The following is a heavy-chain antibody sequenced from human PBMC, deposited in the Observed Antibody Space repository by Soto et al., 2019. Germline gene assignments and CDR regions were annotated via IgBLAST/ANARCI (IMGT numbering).Heavy chain of an antibody. V-gene: IGHV4-59*01. Sequence: SETLSLTCTVSGGSISSYYWSWIRQPPRKGLEWIGYIYYSGSTNYNPSLKSRVTISVDTSKNQFSLKLSSVTAADTAVYYCAMDYYDSSGYHQGYFQHWGQGTLVTVS. CDR3: AMDYYDSSGYHQGYFQH. D-gene: IGHD3-22*01. CDR1: GGSISSYY. J-gene: IGHJ1*01. CDR2: IYYSGST.